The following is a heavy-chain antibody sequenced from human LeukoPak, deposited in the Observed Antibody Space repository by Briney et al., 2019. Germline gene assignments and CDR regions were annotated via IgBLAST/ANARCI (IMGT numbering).Heavy chain of an antibody. CDR3: ARGGFGELFSSDY. Sequence: GGSLRLSCAASGFTFSSYEMNWVRQAPGKGLEWVSYISSSGSTIYYADSVKGRFTISRDNAKNSLYLQVNSLRAEDTAVYYCARGGFGELFSSDYWGQGTLVTVSS. J-gene: IGHJ4*02. CDR1: GFTFSSYE. CDR2: ISSSGSTI. V-gene: IGHV3-48*03. D-gene: IGHD3-10*01.